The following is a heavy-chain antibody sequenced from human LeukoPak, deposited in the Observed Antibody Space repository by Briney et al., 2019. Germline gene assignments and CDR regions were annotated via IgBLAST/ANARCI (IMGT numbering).Heavy chain of an antibody. CDR2: ISSSGSTI. D-gene: IGHD4-23*01. V-gene: IGHV3-11*01. CDR3: ARATVVNPSYYYYGMDV. CDR1: GFTFSDYY. J-gene: IGHJ6*02. Sequence: PGGSLRLSCAASGFTFSDYYMSWIRQAPGKGLEWVSYISSSGSTIYYADSVKGRFTISRDNAKNSLYLQMNSLRAEDTAVYYCARATVVNPSYYYYGMDVWGQGTTVTVSS.